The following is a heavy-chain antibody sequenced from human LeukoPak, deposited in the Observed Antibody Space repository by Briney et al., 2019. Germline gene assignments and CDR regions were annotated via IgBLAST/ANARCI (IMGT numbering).Heavy chain of an antibody. D-gene: IGHD3-3*01. J-gene: IGHJ4*02. V-gene: IGHV1-46*01. CDR2: IITSGGST. CDR1: GYIFTSHY. CDR3: ARGGSGNGFDY. Sequence: ASVKVSCKASGYIFTSHYMHWVRQAPGQGLEWMEVIITSGGSTTYAQKFQGRVTMTRDTSTSTVYMELSSLRSEDTAVYFCARGGSGNGFDYWGQGTLVTVSS.